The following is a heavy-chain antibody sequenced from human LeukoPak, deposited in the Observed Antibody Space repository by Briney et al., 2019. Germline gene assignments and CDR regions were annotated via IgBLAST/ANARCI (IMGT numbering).Heavy chain of an antibody. V-gene: IGHV3-74*01. CDR2: INTDGSTT. CDR3: ARAGSFRFDY. CDR1: GFTFSTYW. Sequence: GGSLRLSCAASGFTFSTYWIHWGRQATGKGLMWVSRINTDGSTTNYADSVKGRFTISRDNAKNTLYLQMNDLRAEDTAVYYCARAGSFRFDYWGQGTLVTVSS. J-gene: IGHJ4*02. D-gene: IGHD3-10*01.